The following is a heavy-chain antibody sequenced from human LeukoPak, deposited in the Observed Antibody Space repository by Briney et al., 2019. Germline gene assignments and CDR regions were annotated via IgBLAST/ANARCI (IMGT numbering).Heavy chain of an antibody. CDR2: ISSSSSTI. V-gene: IGHV3-48*01. CDR3: ARDFSVEWLRSRRDWFDL. Sequence: GGSLRLSCAASGFIFSSYSMNWVRQAPGKGLECVSYISSSSSTIYYADSVKGRFTISRDNAKNSLYLQMNSLRAEDTAVYYCARDFSVEWLRSRRDWFDLWGQGTLVTVSS. CDR1: GFIFSSYS. D-gene: IGHD5-12*01. J-gene: IGHJ5*02.